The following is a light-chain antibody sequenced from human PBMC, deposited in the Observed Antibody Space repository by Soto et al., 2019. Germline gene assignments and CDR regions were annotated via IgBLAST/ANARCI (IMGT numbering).Light chain of an antibody. CDR1: QSVNSN. Sequence: EIEINKTRSTQRVSGKERTTRSSLASQSVNSNLAWYQQKPGQAPRLLIYGASSRATGIPARFSFSGTGPHLTLTCALGIPADLLVRYRRQHNRLLGKFRQGTKVDI. CDR3: RQHNRLLGK. CDR2: GAS. J-gene: IGKJ1*01. V-gene: IGKV3-15*01.